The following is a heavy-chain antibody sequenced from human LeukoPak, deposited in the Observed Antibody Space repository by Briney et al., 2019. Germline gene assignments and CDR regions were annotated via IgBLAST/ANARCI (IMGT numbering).Heavy chain of an antibody. CDR1: GFTFDDYA. V-gene: IGHV3-9*01. CDR2: ISWNSCSI. Sequence: PGRSLRLSCAASGFTFDDYAMHWVRQAPGKGLEWVSGISWNSCSIGYADSVKGRFTISRDNAKNSLYLQMNSLRAEDTALYYCAKAGRGYYYYYYMDVWGKGTTVTVSS. D-gene: IGHD1-26*01. J-gene: IGHJ6*03. CDR3: AKAGRGYYYYYYMDV.